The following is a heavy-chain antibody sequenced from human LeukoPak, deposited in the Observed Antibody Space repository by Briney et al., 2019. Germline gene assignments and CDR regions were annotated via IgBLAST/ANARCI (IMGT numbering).Heavy chain of an antibody. CDR2: IYYSGTS. V-gene: IGHV4-39*01. J-gene: IGHJ5*01. CDR1: TGSIASSSYY. CDR3: ASDPQGYNWFDS. Sequence: PSETLSLTCTVSTGSIASSSYYWAWIRQPPGKGLEWIGSIYYSGTSYYNPSLQSRVTMSVDTSDNQIYLKVRSVTAADTAVYYCASDPQGYNWFDSWGQGTLLTVSS.